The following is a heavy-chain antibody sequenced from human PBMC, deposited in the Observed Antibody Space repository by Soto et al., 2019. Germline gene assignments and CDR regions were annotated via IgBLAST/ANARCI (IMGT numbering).Heavy chain of an antibody. CDR3: AREDIVATPAFDI. CDR1: GFTFSSYS. CDR2: ISSSSSYI. Sequence: EVQLVESGGGLVKPGGSLRLSCAASGFTFSSYSMNWVRQAPGKGLEWVSSISSSSSYIYYADSVKGRFTISRDNAKNSLYLQMNSLRAEDTAVYYCAREDIVATPAFDIWGPGTMVTVSS. J-gene: IGHJ3*02. D-gene: IGHD5-12*01. V-gene: IGHV3-21*01.